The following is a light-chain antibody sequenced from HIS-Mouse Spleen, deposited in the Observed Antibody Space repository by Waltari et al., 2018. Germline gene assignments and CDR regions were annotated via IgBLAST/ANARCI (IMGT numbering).Light chain of an antibody. V-gene: IGLV3-21*03. CDR1: NIGSKS. J-gene: IGLJ2*01. Sequence: SYVLTQPPSVSVAPGKTARITCGGNNIGSKSVHWYQQNPGQAPVLVVYDDSDRPSGSPERFSGSNSGNTATLTISRVEAGDEADYYCQVWDSSSDHVVFGGGTKLTVL. CDR3: QVWDSSSDHVV. CDR2: DDS.